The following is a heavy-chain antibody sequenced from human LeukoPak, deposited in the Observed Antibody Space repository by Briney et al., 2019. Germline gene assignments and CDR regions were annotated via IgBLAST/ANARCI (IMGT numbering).Heavy chain of an antibody. D-gene: IGHD6-19*01. J-gene: IGHJ6*02. CDR1: GYTLTELS. Sequence: ASVKVSCKVFGYTLTELSMHWVRQAPGKGLEWMGGFDPEDGETIYAQKFQGRVTMTEDTSTDTACMELSSLRSEDTAVYYCATVEGVAGAINHYYYYGMDVWGQGTTVTVSS. CDR2: FDPEDGET. CDR3: ATVEGVAGAINHYYYYGMDV. V-gene: IGHV1-24*01.